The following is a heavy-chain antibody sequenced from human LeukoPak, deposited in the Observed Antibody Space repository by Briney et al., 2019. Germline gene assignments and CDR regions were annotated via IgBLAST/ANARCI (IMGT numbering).Heavy chain of an antibody. D-gene: IGHD3-10*01. Sequence: ASVKVSCKASGGTFSSYAISWVRQAPGQGLEWVGGTIPIFGTANYAQKFQGRVTITADKLTNTAYMEVKSLKIEDTAVYYCARVTVRRVYAWFDPWGQGILVTVSS. CDR3: ARVTVRRVYAWFDP. CDR1: GGTFSSYA. J-gene: IGHJ5*02. V-gene: IGHV1-69*06. CDR2: TIPIFGTA.